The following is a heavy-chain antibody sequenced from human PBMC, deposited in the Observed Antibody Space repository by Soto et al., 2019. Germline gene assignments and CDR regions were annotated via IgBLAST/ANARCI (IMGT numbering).Heavy chain of an antibody. D-gene: IGHD2-15*01. CDR2: ISAYNGNT. CDR1: GYTFTSYG. J-gene: IGHJ6*02. Sequence: QVQLVQSGAEVKKPGASVNVSCKASGYTFTSYGISWVRQAPGQGLEWMGWISAYNGNTNYAQKLQGRVTMTTDTSTSTDYMELRSVRSDDTAVYYCARGGYCSGGSCPYYYYYGMDVWGQGTTVTVSS. V-gene: IGHV1-18*01. CDR3: ARGGYCSGGSCPYYYYYGMDV.